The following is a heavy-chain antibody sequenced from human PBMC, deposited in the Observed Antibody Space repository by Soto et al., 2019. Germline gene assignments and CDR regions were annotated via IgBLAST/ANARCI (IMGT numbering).Heavy chain of an antibody. CDR2: ISYDGSNK. CDR1: GFTFSSYG. D-gene: IGHD3-3*01. CDR3: AKEDTIFGVVTRQRYFDY. V-gene: IGHV3-30*18. J-gene: IGHJ4*02. Sequence: LRLSCAASGFTFSSYGMHWVRQAPGKGLEWVAVISYDGSNKYYADSVKGRFTISRDNSKNTLYLQMNSLRAEDTAVYYCAKEDTIFGVVTRQRYFDYWGQGTLVTVSS.